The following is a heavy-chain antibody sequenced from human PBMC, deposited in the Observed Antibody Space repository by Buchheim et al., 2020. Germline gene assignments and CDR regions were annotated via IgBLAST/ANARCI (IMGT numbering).Heavy chain of an antibody. D-gene: IGHD2-2*01. V-gene: IGHV4-34*01. Sequence: QVQLQQWGAGLLKPSETLSLTCAVYGGSFSGYYWSWIRQPQGKGLEWIGEINHSGSTNYNPSLKSRVTISVDTSKNQFSLKLSSVTAADTAVYYCARDPTYCSSTSCYGWGQGTL. CDR3: ARDPTYCSSTSCYG. J-gene: IGHJ4*02. CDR2: INHSGST. CDR1: GGSFSGYY.